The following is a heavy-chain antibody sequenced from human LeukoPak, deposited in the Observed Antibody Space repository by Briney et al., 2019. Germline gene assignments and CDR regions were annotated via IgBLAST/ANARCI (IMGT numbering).Heavy chain of an antibody. CDR1: GFTFDDYG. V-gene: IGHV3-20*04. J-gene: IGHJ6*03. CDR2: TNWNGGST. Sequence: TGGSLRLSCAASGFTFDDYGMSWVRQAPGKGLEWVSDTNWNGGSTGYADSVKGRFTISRDNAKKSLYLQMNSLRAEDTALYYCARRGQQLEGGDYYYYYMDVWGKGTTVTVSS. D-gene: IGHD6-13*01. CDR3: ARRGQQLEGGDYYYYYMDV.